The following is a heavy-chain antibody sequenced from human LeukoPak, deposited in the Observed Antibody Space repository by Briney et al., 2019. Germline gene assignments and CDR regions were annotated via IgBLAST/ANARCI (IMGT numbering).Heavy chain of an antibody. Sequence: PGGSLRLSCAASGFAFSSYGMHWVRQAPGKGLEWVAFIRYDGSNKYYADSVKGRFTISRDNSKNTLYLQMNSLRAEDTAVYYCAKEVDYYFDYWGQGTLVTVSS. CDR2: IRYDGSNK. D-gene: IGHD5-12*01. CDR1: GFAFSSYG. V-gene: IGHV3-30*02. J-gene: IGHJ4*02. CDR3: AKEVDYYFDY.